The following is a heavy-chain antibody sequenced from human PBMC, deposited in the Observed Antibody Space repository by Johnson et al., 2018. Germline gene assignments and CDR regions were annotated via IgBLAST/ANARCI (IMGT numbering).Heavy chain of an antibody. CDR1: GGSIRSTTHY. D-gene: IGHD3-9*01. Sequence: QVQLVESGPGLVKPSDTLSLTCTVSGGSIRSTTHYWGWIRQAPGQGPEWVGSIYFVGGTYYNPSLNSRASISIDSSHNQFSLILNSVTAADTAVYSCARADLLTSGVFDMWGQGTMVTVSS. CDR2: IYFVGGT. J-gene: IGHJ3*02. V-gene: IGHV4-39*07. CDR3: ARADLLTSGVFDM.